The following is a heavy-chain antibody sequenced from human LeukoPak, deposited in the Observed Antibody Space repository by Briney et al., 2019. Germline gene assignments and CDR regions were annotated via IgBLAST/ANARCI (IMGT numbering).Heavy chain of an antibody. CDR1: GFTFSNVW. CDR2: IKSKTDGGTT. CDR3: TTVANGGDFDY. V-gene: IGHV3-15*01. D-gene: IGHD3-16*01. Sequence: KPGGSLRLSCAASGFTFSNVWMSWVRQAPGKGLEWVGRIKSKTDGGTTDYAAPVKGRFRISRDGSKNTLYLQINSLETEDTAVYYCTTVANGGDFDYWGQGTLVTVSS. J-gene: IGHJ4*02.